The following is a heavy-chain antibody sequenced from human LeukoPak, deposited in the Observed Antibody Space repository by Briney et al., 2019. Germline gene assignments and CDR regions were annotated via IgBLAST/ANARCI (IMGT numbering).Heavy chain of an antibody. J-gene: IGHJ5*02. CDR3: AREYSTSRSAHNWFDP. CDR2: INPNSGGT. CDR1: GYTFTGYY. Sequence: ASVKVSCKASGYTFTGYYMHWVRQAPGQGLEWMGWINPNSGGTNYAQKFQGRVTMTRDTSISTAYMELSRLSSDDTAVYYCAREYSTSRSAHNWFDPWGQGTLVTVSS. V-gene: IGHV1-2*02. D-gene: IGHD6-13*01.